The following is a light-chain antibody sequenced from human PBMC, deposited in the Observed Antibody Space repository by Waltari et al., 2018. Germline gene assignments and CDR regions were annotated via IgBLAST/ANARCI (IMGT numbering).Light chain of an antibody. CDR1: SSNIGAGFA. J-gene: IGLJ3*02. CDR2: GNN. V-gene: IGLV1-40*01. CDR3: QTYGSDWV. Sequence: QSVLTQPPSVSGAPGQRVTISCTGSSSNIGAGFAVHWYQQLPGTAPKLLSYGNNHRPSGVPGRFSGSKSGTAASLAITGLQAEDEADYYCQTYGSDWVFGGGTKLTVL.